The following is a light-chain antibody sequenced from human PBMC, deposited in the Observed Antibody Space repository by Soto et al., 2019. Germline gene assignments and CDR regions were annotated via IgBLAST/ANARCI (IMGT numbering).Light chain of an antibody. V-gene: IGLV1-44*01. CDR2: RNN. CDR1: SSNIGSNF. CDR3: AAWDDSLNGFL. Sequence: QSVLTQPPSASGTPGQRVTISCSGSSSNIGSNFVYWYQQFPGTAPKLLIYRNNQRPSGVPDRFSGSKSGTSASLAISGLQSEDEADYYCAAWDDSLNGFLFGGGTKLTVL. J-gene: IGLJ2*01.